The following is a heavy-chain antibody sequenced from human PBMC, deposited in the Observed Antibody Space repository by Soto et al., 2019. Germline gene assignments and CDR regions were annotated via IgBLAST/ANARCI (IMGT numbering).Heavy chain of an antibody. Sequence: QVLLQESGPGLVKPSETLSLTCTVSGGSISDFYWSWIRQPPGKGLEWIGYIYYSGSTNYNPSLTRRVTLSVATSKNRFSLNLRSMSPADTAVYYCARVGGLAARTFDSWGPGTLVTVSS. J-gene: IGHJ4*02. D-gene: IGHD6-6*01. CDR1: GGSISDFY. CDR2: IYYSGST. V-gene: IGHV4-59*01. CDR3: ARVGGLAARTFDS.